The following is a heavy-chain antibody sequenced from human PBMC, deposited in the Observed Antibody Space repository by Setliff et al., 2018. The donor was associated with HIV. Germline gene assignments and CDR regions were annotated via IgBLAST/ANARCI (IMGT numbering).Heavy chain of an antibody. CDR3: ARGSCFNTGCLDS. J-gene: IGHJ4*02. Sequence: KTSETLSLTCTVSGGSISSYYWSWIRQPPGKGLEWIGYIYYSGSTNYNPSLKSRVTISVDTSKNQFSLKLSSVTAADTAVYYCARGSCFNTGCLDSWGQGALVTVSS. D-gene: IGHD2-2*01. V-gene: IGHV4-59*12. CDR1: GGSISSYY. CDR2: IYYSGST.